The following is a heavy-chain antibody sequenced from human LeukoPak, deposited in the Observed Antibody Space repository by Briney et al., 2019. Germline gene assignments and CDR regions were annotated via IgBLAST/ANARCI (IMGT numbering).Heavy chain of an antibody. D-gene: IGHD3-22*01. V-gene: IGHV1-69*06. CDR1: GGTFSSYA. Sequence: SVKVSCKASGGTFSSYAISWVRQAPGQGLEWMGGIIPIFGTANYAQKFQGRVTITADKSTSTAYMELSSLRSEDTAVYYCARAPEPYYYDSSGYRGAFDIWGQGIMVTVSS. J-gene: IGHJ3*02. CDR3: ARAPEPYYYDSSGYRGAFDI. CDR2: IIPIFGTA.